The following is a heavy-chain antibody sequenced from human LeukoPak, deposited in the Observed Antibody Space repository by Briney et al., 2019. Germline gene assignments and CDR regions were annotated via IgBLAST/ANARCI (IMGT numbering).Heavy chain of an antibody. J-gene: IGHJ6*03. CDR3: ARGRFGELFSYYYYMDV. CDR1: GGTFSSYA. CDR2: FIPIFGTA. Sequence: GASVKVSCKASGGTFSSYAISWVRQAPGQGLEWVGGFIPIFGTANYAQKFQGRVTITADESTSTAYMELSSLRSEDTAVYYCARGRFGELFSYYYYMDVWGKGTTVNISS. V-gene: IGHV1-69*13. D-gene: IGHD3-10*01.